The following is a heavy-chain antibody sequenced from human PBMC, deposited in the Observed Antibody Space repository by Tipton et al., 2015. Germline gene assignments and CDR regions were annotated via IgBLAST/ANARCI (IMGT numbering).Heavy chain of an antibody. V-gene: IGHV1-8*01. CDR1: GYTFTNYD. CDR2: MNPNSGNT. Sequence: QLVQSGAEVKKPGASVKVSCKASGYTFTNYDINWVRQATGQGLEWMGWMNPNSGNTGYPQKFQGRVTMTRNTSISTAYMELSSLRSDDTAVYYCARNDYGDYHFDYWGQGTLVTVSS. J-gene: IGHJ4*02. D-gene: IGHD4-17*01. CDR3: ARNDYGDYHFDY.